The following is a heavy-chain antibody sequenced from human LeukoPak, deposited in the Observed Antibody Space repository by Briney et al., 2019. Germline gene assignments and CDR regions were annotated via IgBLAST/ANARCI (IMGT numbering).Heavy chain of an antibody. CDR1: GFTFSSYW. CDR3: YGANAEH. J-gene: IGHJ1*01. Sequence: QPGGSLRLSCAASGFTFSSYWMHWVRQAPGKGLVWVSGTNTDGGSTMYADSVKGRFTIARDNAKKTLYRQMNSLRAEDTAVYYCYGANAEHWGQGTLVTVSS. V-gene: IGHV3-74*03. CDR2: TNTDGGST. D-gene: IGHD4-23*01.